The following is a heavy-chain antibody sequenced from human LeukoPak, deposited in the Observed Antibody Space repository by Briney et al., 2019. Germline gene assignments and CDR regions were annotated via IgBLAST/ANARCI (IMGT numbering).Heavy chain of an antibody. D-gene: IGHD2-15*01. CDR1: GFTFSSYW. J-gene: IGHJ4*02. Sequence: GGSLRLSCAASGFTFSSYWMSWVRQAPGKGLEWVANIKQDGSEKYYVDSVKGRFTISRDNAKNSPYLQMNSLRAEDTAVYYCARVGANCSGGSCHLYYFDYWGQGTLVTVSS. CDR2: IKQDGSEK. V-gene: IGHV3-7*01. CDR3: ARVGANCSGGSCHLYYFDY.